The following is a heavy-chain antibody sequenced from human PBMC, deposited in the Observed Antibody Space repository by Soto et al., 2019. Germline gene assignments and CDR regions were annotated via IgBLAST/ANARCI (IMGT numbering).Heavy chain of an antibody. CDR3: ERGGHVVVVTAALDY. D-gene: IGHD2-21*02. J-gene: IGHJ4*02. CDR1: GDTFTDYY. CDR2: VNPSGGHT. Sequence: QVQLMQSGAEVKKPGASVKVSCKASGDTFTDYYIHWVRQAPGQGLEWMGTVNPSGGHTTYAQHFLGRGTMSRDTSTSALSMELTSLTSDDTAIYYCERGGHVVVVTAALDYWGQGTLVTVSS. V-gene: IGHV1-46*01.